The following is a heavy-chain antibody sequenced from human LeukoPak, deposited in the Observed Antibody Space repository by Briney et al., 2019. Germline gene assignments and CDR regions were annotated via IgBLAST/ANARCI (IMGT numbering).Heavy chain of an antibody. CDR3: AKIGGGLLRYFDWLAEDGGDY. J-gene: IGHJ4*02. CDR2: ISSSGSTI. Sequence: GGSLRLSCAASGFTFSSYEMNWVRQAPGKGLEWVSYISSSGSTIYYADSVKGRFTISRDNSKNTLYLQMNSLRAEDTAVYYCAKIGGGLLRYFDWLAEDGGDYWGQGTLVTVSS. CDR1: GFTFSSYE. V-gene: IGHV3-48*03. D-gene: IGHD3-9*01.